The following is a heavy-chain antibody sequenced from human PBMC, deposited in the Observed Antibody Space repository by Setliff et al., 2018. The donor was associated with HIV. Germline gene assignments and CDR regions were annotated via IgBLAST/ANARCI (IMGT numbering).Heavy chain of an antibody. D-gene: IGHD3-16*01. CDR1: GESFSGYF. CDR3: ARGRRLPGGKYFDY. V-gene: IGHV4-34*01. CDR2: TNPGATT. J-gene: IGHJ4*02. Sequence: SETLSLTCAVYGESFSGYFWSWIRQPPGKGLEWIGETNPGATTNYNPSLKSRVTISVDTSKKQVSLKVNSLTAADTAVYYCARGRRLPGGKYFDYWGQGTLVTVSS.